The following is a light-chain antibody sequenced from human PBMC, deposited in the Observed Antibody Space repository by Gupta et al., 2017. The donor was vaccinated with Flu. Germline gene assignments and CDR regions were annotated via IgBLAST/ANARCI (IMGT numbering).Light chain of an antibody. CDR1: RGSIASTY. CDR2: ENN. CDR3: QSYDNSNWV. Sequence: NFMLTQPHSVSESPGKTVTISCARSRGSIASTYVQWYQQRPGSSPTTVIHENNQRPPGVPDRFSGSIDSSSNSASLTISGLKTEDEADYYCQSYDNSNWVFGGGTKLTVL. V-gene: IGLV6-57*01. J-gene: IGLJ3*02.